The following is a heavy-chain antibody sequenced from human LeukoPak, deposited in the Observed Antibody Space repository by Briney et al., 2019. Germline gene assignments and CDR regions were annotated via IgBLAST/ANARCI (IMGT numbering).Heavy chain of an antibody. D-gene: IGHD3-10*01. V-gene: IGHV4-59*01. CDR2: IYYSGST. CDR3: ARDKGDLVRGENWFDP. J-gene: IGHJ5*02. Sequence: SETLSLTCTVSGGSISSYYWSWIRQPPGKGLEWIGYIYYSGSTNYNPSLKSRVTISVDTSKNQFSLKLSSVTAADTAAYYCARDKGDLVRGENWFDPWGQGTLVTVSS. CDR1: GGSISSYY.